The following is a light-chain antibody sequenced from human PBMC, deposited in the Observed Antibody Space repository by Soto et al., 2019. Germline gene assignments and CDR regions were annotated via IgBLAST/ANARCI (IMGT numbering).Light chain of an antibody. CDR3: QQYDNWPPIT. CDR2: DSS. Sequence: EIVMTQSPATLSVSLGERVTLSCRASPSISRGLAWYQQKPVQAPSLLIYDSSTRAAGIPARFSGSGSGTEFTLTINNLQSEDFALYYCQQYDNWPPITFGQGTRLEIK. CDR1: PSISRG. V-gene: IGKV3-15*01. J-gene: IGKJ5*01.